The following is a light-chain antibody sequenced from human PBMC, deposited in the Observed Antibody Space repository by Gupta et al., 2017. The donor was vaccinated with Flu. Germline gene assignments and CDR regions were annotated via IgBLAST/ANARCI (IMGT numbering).Light chain of an antibody. V-gene: IGLV2-23*02. CDR1: SSDIGSYNL. CDR3: CSYVIGRV. J-gene: IGLJ3*02. CDR2: EVT. Sequence: QSALTQPASVSGSPGQSITISCTGTSSDIGSYNLVSWYQQHPGKAPKLMIYEVTKRPSGVSSRFSGSKSGNTASLTISGLQADDEADYYCCSYVIGRVFGGGTKLTVL.